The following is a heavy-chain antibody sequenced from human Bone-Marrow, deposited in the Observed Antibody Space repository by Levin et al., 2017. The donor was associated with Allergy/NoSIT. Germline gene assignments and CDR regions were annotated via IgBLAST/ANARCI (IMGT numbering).Heavy chain of an antibody. V-gene: IGHV3-74*01. Sequence: PAGGSLRLSCAASGLTFSRYWMHWVRQAPGKGLVGVATINPDGSNTDYADFVKGRFTISRDNAKNTMYLQMSSLRVEDTAVYYCAGYCGGDCYWHYGGQGILVTVSS. CDR1: GLTFSRYW. D-gene: IGHD2-21*02. J-gene: IGHJ4*02. CDR2: INPDGSNT. CDR3: AGYCGGDCYWHY.